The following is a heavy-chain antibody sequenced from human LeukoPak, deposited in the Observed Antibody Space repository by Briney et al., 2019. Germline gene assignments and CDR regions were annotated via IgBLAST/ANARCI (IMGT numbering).Heavy chain of an antibody. V-gene: IGHV4-4*07. CDR1: GGSISSYY. CDR3: ARDLGEEGQLYYYYDMDV. D-gene: IGHD3-10*01. CDR2: IYTSGST. Sequence: SETLSLTCTVSGGSISSYYWSWIRQPAGKGLEWIGRIYTSGSTNYNPSLKSRVTMSVDTSKNQFSLKLSSVTAADTAVYYCARDLGEEGQLYYYYDMDVWGQGTTVTVSS. J-gene: IGHJ6*02.